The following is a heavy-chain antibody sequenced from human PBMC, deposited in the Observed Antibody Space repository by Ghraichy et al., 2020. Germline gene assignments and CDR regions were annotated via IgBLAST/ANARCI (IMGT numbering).Heavy chain of an antibody. Sequence: GGSLRLSCVASGFTFSSYGMHWVRQAPGKGLEWVAVISYDGSNKYYADSVKGRFTISRDNSKNTLYLQMNSLRAEDTAVYYCAKDLRPVVVVAATSVNNWFDPWGQGTLVTVSS. CDR1: GFTFSSYG. CDR2: ISYDGSNK. D-gene: IGHD2-15*01. CDR3: AKDLRPVVVVAATSVNNWFDP. J-gene: IGHJ5*02. V-gene: IGHV3-30*18.